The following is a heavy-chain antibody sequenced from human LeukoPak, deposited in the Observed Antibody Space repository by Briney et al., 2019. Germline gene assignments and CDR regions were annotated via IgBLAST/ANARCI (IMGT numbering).Heavy chain of an antibody. CDR3: ARDRTYYYDSNGYPGWDWFDH. CDR1: AVSINSYY. V-gene: IGHV4-4*07. Sequence: SETLSFTGTGYAVSINSYYWTWKRQAAGKGLEGVGRISSSGRTNYKPSLKSRLIMTIDTSKNQFSLKRSSVTAADAAVYYCARDRTYYYDSNGYPGWDWFDHWGQGTLVTVSS. J-gene: IGHJ5*02. D-gene: IGHD3-22*01. CDR2: ISSSGRT.